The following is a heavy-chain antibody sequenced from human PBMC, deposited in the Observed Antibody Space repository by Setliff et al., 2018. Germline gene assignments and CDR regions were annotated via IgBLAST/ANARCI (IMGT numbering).Heavy chain of an antibody. CDR1: GGSISSGDHY. J-gene: IGHJ6*03. CDR2: IYTSGST. CDR3: ARAYSYYYYYMDV. D-gene: IGHD4-4*01. Sequence: SETLSLTCTVSGGSISSGDHYWSWIRQPAGKGLEWIGHIYTSGSTNYNPSLKSRVTISVDTSKNQFSLKLSSVTAADTAVYYCARAYSYYYYYMDVWGKGTTVTVSS. V-gene: IGHV4-61*09.